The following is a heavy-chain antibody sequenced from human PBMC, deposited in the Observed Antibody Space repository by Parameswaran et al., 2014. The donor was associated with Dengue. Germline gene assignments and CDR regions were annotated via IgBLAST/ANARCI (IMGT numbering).Heavy chain of an antibody. D-gene: IGHD2-15*01. Sequence: WIRQPPGKGLEWIGSIYYSGSTYYNPSLKSRVTISVDTSKNQFSLKLSSVTAADTAVYYCARPRAADCSGGSCYYHNWFDPWGQGTLVTVSS. CDR3: ARPRAADCSGGSCYYHNWFDP. V-gene: IGHV4-39*01. CDR2: IYYSGST. J-gene: IGHJ5*02.